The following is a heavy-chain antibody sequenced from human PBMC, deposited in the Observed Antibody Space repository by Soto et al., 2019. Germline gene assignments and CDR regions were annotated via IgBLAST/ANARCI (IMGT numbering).Heavy chain of an antibody. CDR2: IYSSGST. CDR1: GRSVSSDTHY. CDR3: ARFVRSCSGTTCYTRADV. Sequence: QVQLHESGPGLVKPSETLSLTCTVSGRSVSSDTHYWSWIRQPPGKRLECIGFIYSSGSTNYNPSLKSRVTMSVDTSKNQFSLKLRSVIVADTAVYHCARFVRSCSGTTCYTRADVWGQGTTVTVSS. V-gene: IGHV4-61*01. D-gene: IGHD2-2*02. J-gene: IGHJ6*02.